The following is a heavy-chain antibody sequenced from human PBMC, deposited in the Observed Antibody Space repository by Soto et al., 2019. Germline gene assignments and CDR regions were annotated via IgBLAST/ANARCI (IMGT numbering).Heavy chain of an antibody. Sequence: QVQLVQSGAEVKKPGSSVKVSCKTSGGTFSTYSIVWVRQAPGEGLEWMGGSIPILGTANYAQKLQDRVTITADKSTNTAFMELSSLKSEDTAMYYCASSSGNNYGVGTNYYFDYWGQGTLVTVSS. D-gene: IGHD1-26*01. CDR3: ASSSGNNYGVGTNYYFDY. CDR1: GGTFSTYS. V-gene: IGHV1-69*06. CDR2: SIPILGTA. J-gene: IGHJ4*02.